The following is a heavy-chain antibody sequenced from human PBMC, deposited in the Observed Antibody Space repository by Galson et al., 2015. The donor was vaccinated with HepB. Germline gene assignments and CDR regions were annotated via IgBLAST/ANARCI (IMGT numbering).Heavy chain of an antibody. D-gene: IGHD3-22*01. CDR2: IRSKANNYAA. Sequence: SLRLSCAASGFSFTGSAIHWVRQASGKGPEWIGRIRSKANNYAALYVPSLKGRFIVSRDDSKNMAYLQTDSLRPEDMAVYYCARERESSGYFGYFDLWGRGTPVIVSS. J-gene: IGHJ2*01. CDR3: ARERESSGYFGYFDL. V-gene: IGHV3-73*01. CDR1: GFSFTGSA.